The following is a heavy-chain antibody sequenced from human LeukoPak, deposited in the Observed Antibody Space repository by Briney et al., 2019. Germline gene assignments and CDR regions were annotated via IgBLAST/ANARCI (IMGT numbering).Heavy chain of an antibody. CDR2: IKKDGSEK. J-gene: IGHJ4*02. V-gene: IGHV3-7*01. Sequence: GTLSLTCAVPGGSISSSNWWSWVRQAPGKGLEWVANIKKDGSEKYYVDSVKGRFTISRDNAKTSLYLHMNSLRAEDTAVYYCARHLSGVTGYTYGRGIDYWGQGTLVTVSS. CDR1: GGSISSSNW. CDR3: ARHLSGVTGYTYGRGIDY. D-gene: IGHD5-18*01.